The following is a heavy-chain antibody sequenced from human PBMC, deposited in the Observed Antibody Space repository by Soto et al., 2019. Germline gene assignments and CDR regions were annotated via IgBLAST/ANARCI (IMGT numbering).Heavy chain of an antibody. Sequence: SETLSLTCTVSGASISTYYWNWIRQPPGKGLEWIGYIYYSGSTDYNPSLKSRVTISGDMSKNQFSLKLTSVTAADTAVYYCARLDFWSGGGSGGMDVWGRGTTVTVSS. CDR3: ARLDFWSGGGSGGMDV. V-gene: IGHV4-59*01. D-gene: IGHD3-3*01. J-gene: IGHJ6*02. CDR1: GASISTYY. CDR2: IYYSGST.